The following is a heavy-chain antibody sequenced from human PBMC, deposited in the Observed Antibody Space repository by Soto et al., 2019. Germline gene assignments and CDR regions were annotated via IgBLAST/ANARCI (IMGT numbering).Heavy chain of an antibody. CDR3: ARIVVGVTVDL. V-gene: IGHV4-61*01. D-gene: IGHD1-26*01. CDR2: ISHTGDT. J-gene: IGHJ4*02. CDR1: DASVSSDSYF. Sequence: SETLSLTCTVSDASVSSDSYFWTWIRQPPGKGLEWIAYISHTGDTNYNPSRRSRVTISIDTSRNQFSLTVTSVTAADTAVYFCARIVVGVTVDLWGQGSLVTVSS.